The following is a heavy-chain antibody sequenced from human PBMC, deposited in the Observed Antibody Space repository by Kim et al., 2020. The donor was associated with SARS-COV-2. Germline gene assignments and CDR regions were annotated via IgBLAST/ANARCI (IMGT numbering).Heavy chain of an antibody. Sequence: ENIYYEDSVKGRFTMSRDNSKNTVTLQMSSLRAEDTAIYYCVKSIAVPGNFWGQGTLVTVSS. CDR2: ENI. D-gene: IGHD6-19*01. CDR3: VKSIAVPGNF. V-gene: IGHV3-23*01. J-gene: IGHJ4*02.